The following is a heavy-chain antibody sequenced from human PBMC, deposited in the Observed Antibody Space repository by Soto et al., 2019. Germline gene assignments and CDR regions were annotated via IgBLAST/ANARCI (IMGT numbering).Heavy chain of an antibody. V-gene: IGHV3-23*01. CDR2: ISGSGGST. CDR3: AKDGRVTYSVLLVHLAWFDP. D-gene: IGHD2-15*01. CDR1: GFTFSSYA. Sequence: EVQLLESGGGLVQPGGSLRLSCAASGFTFSSYAMSWVRQAPGKGLEWVSAISGSGGSTYYADSVKGRFTISRDNSKNTLYLQMNSLRAEDTAVYYCAKDGRVTYSVLLVHLAWFDPWGQGTLVTVSS. J-gene: IGHJ5*02.